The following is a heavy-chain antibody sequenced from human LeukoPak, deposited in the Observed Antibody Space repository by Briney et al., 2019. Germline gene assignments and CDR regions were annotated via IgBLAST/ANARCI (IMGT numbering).Heavy chain of an antibody. J-gene: IGHJ4*02. D-gene: IGHD2-8*02. CDR2: ILYDGGNR. Sequence: PGGSLRLSCAASGFTFSNFAIHWVRQAPGKGLEWVAVILYDGGNRYYADSVKGRFTISRDNAKNSLYLQMNSLRAEDTAVYYCARGVPTGVDYFDYWGQGTLVTVSS. V-gene: IGHV3-30*03. CDR3: ARGVPTGVDYFDY. CDR1: GFTFSNFA.